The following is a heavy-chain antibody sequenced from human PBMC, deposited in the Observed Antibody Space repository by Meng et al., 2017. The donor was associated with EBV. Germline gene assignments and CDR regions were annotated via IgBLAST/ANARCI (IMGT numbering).Heavy chain of an antibody. D-gene: IGHD3-22*01. V-gene: IGHV1-18*01. CDR3: ARDGRLYDTPSPFDY. CDR2: ISAYNGNT. J-gene: IGHJ4*02. CDR1: GYTFTSYG. Sequence: QVDLLLCGAEVKKPGASVKVSCKASGYTFTSYGISWVRQAPGQGLEWMGWISAYNGNTNYAQKLQGRVTMTTDTSTSTAYMELRSLRSDDTAVYYCARDGRLYDTPSPFDYWGQGTLVTVSS.